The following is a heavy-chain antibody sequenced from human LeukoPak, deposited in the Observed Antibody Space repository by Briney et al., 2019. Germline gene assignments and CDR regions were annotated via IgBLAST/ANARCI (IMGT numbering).Heavy chain of an antibody. CDR2: IYSGGST. J-gene: IGHJ4*02. V-gene: IGHV3-66*02. CDR1: GFTVSSNY. Sequence: GGSLRLSCAASGFTVSSNYMSWVRQAPGKGLEWVSVIYSGGSTYYADSVKGRFTISRDNSKNTLYLQMNSLRAEDTAVYYCARYHKNYYDSSGPLDYWGQGTLVTVSS. CDR3: ARYHKNYYDSSGPLDY. D-gene: IGHD3-22*01.